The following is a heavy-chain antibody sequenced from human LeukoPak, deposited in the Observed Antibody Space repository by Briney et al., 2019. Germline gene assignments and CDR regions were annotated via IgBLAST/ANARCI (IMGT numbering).Heavy chain of an antibody. CDR1: GFTFSSYW. V-gene: IGHV3-7*01. Sequence: GGSLRLSCAASGFTFSSYWMSWVRQAPGKGLEWVANIKQDGSEKYYVDSVKGRFTISRDNAKNSLYLQMNSLRAKDTAVYYCARAEVSSGWYGEIWGQGTLVTVSS. CDR3: ARAEVSSGWYGEI. CDR2: IKQDGSEK. D-gene: IGHD6-19*01. J-gene: IGHJ1*01.